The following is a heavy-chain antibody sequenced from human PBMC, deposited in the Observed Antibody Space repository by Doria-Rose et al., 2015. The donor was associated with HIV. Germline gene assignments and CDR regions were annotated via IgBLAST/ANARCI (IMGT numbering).Heavy chain of an antibody. J-gene: IGHJ4*02. CDR3: ARIKSSRWYHKYYFDF. V-gene: IGHV2-26*01. CDR1: GVSLSSPGMG. Sequence: QITLKESGPVLVKPTETLTLTCTVSGVSLSSPGMGVSWIRQPPGKALEWLAKLFSDDERSYKTYLKSRLTISRGNSKSQVVLTMTDMDPVDTATYYCARIKSSRWYHKYYFDFWGQGTLVIVSA. CDR2: LFSDDER. D-gene: IGHD6-13*01.